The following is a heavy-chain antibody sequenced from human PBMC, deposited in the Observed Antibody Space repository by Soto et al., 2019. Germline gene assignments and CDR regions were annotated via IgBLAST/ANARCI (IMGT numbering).Heavy chain of an antibody. CDR3: ARAESYWYFDL. Sequence: GGSLRLSCAASGFTFSSYDMHWVRQATGKGLEWVSAIGTAGDTYYPGSVKGRFTISRENAKNSLYLQMNSLRAGDTAVYYCARAESYWYFDLWGRGTLVTVSS. CDR2: IGTAGDT. CDR1: GFTFSSYD. J-gene: IGHJ2*01. D-gene: IGHD3-10*01. V-gene: IGHV3-13*01.